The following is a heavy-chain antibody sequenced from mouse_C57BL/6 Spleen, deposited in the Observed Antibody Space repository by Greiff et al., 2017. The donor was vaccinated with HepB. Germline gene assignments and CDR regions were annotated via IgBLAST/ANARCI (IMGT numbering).Heavy chain of an antibody. Sequence: QVQLQQPGAELVRPGTSVKLSCKASGYTFTSYWMHWVKQRPGQGLEWIGVIDPSDSYTNYNQKFKGKATLTVDTSSSTAYMQLSSLTSEDSAVYYCARWVTSFYYYAMDYWGQGTSVTVSS. CDR2: IDPSDSYT. J-gene: IGHJ4*01. CDR3: ARWVTSFYYYAMDY. V-gene: IGHV1-59*01. CDR1: GYTFTSYW. D-gene: IGHD2-3*01.